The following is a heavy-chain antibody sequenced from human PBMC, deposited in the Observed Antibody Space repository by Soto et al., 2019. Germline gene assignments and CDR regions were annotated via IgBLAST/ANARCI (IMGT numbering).Heavy chain of an antibody. Sequence: EVQLVESGGGLVQPGGSLRLSCAASGFTFSSYWMHWVRQAPGKGLVWVSRINSDGSSTSYADSVKGRFTISIDNAKNTLYLQMNSLRAEDTAVYYCARGGYQLLFAFDIWGQGTMVTVSS. CDR3: ARGGYQLLFAFDI. CDR2: INSDGSST. J-gene: IGHJ3*02. CDR1: GFTFSSYW. D-gene: IGHD2-2*01. V-gene: IGHV3-74*01.